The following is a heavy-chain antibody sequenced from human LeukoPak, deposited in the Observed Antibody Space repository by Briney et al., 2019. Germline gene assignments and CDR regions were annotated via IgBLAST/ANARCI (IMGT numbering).Heavy chain of an antibody. D-gene: IGHD6-13*01. CDR1: GGSISSSNYY. J-gene: IGHJ4*02. CDR2: IYYSGST. CDR3: ARFSSIAAAFDY. V-gene: IGHV4-39*07. Sequence: SETLSLTCTVSGGSISSSNYYWGRIRQPPGKGLEWIGNIYYSGSTYYNPSLKSRVTISVDTSKNQFSLKLNSVTAADTAVYYCARFSSIAAAFDYWGQGTLVTVSS.